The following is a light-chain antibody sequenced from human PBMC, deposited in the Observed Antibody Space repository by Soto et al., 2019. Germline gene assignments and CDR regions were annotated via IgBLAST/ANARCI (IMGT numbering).Light chain of an antibody. CDR2: GAS. CDR1: QTVTSNY. Sequence: EIVLTQSPGTLSLSPGERATLSCRASQTVTSNYLAWYQRKPGQAPRLPIYGASSRATDIPDRFSGSGSGTDLTLTITRLEPEDFAVYFCQQYAGSPSTFGQGTKVEIQ. J-gene: IGKJ1*01. V-gene: IGKV3-20*01. CDR3: QQYAGSPST.